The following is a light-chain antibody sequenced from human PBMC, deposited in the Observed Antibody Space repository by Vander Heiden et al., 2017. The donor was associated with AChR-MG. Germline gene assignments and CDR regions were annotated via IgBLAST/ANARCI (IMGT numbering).Light chain of an antibody. J-gene: IGKJ2*01. CDR1: QRVSSN. CDR3: QQYNNWPPYT. CDR2: GAS. Sequence: EIVMTQSPATLSVSPGERATLSCRASQRVSSNLAGYQQKPGQAPRRLIYGASTRATGIPARFSGSGSGTEFTLTISSLQSEDFAVYYCQQYNNWPPYTFGQGTKLEIK. V-gene: IGKV3-15*01.